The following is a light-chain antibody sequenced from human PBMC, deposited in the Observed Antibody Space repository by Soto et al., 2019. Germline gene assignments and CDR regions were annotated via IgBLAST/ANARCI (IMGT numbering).Light chain of an antibody. CDR3: LEYLQWHPGM. CDR2: WAS. V-gene: IGKV4-1*01. Sequence: IVMTQSPDSLAVSLGERATINCRSSQSVFQSFHRKNLIAWYQQKPGQPPKLLFYWASARESGVPDRFSVTESGTDFTLTINSLQADDVAVYYCLEYLQWHPGMFGQGTTV. J-gene: IGKJ1*01. CDR1: QSVFQSFHRKNL.